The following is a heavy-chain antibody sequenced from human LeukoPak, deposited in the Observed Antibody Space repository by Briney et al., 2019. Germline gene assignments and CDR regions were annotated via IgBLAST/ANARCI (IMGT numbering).Heavy chain of an antibody. V-gene: IGHV3-23*01. D-gene: IGHD3-16*01. CDR2: ISGSGGST. CDR3: VKGAGFYYYDGMDV. Sequence: PGGSLRLSCAASGFTFSSYAMSWVRQAPGKGLEWVSGISGSGGSTYYADSVKGRFTVSRDNSKNMLYLQMNSLRGEDTAVYYCVKGAGFYYYDGMDVWGRGTTVTVSS. CDR1: GFTFSSYA. J-gene: IGHJ6*02.